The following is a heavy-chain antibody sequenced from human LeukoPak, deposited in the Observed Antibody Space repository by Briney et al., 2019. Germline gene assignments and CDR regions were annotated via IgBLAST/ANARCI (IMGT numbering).Heavy chain of an antibody. Sequence: ASVKVSCKASGYTFTGYYMHWVRQAPGQGLEWMGWINPNSGGTNYAQKFQGRVTMTRDTSISTAYMELSRLRSDDTAVYYCARATVTTGGYYYGMDVWGQGTTVTVSS. CDR3: ARATVTTGGYYYGMDV. CDR1: GYTFTGYY. V-gene: IGHV1-2*02. D-gene: IGHD4-17*01. J-gene: IGHJ6*02. CDR2: INPNSGGT.